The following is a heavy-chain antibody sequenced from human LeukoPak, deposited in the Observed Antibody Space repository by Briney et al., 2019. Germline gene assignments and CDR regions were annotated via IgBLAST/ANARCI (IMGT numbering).Heavy chain of an antibody. J-gene: IGHJ6*03. CDR3: ARNRIATHDYYYYMDV. CDR1: GGSIRGYY. V-gene: IGHV4-4*07. CDR2: TYTSGSI. Sequence: PSETLSLTCTVSGGSIRGYYWTWIRHPAGKGLERSGRTYTSGSINYNPSLKSRVTMSVDTSKNQFSLKLSSVTAADTAVYYCARNRIATHDYYYYMDVWGKGTTVTVSS.